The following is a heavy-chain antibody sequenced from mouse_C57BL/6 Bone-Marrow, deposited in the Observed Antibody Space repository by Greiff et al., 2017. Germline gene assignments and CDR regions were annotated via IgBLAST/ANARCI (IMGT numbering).Heavy chain of an antibody. V-gene: IGHV1-69*01. J-gene: IGHJ2*01. D-gene: IGHD4-1*02. CDR2: IDPSDSYT. CDR1: GYTFTSYW. CDR3: AREGATGTDY. Sequence: VQLQQPGAELVMPGASVKLSCKASGYTFTSYWMHWVKQRPGQGLEWIGEIDPSDSYTNYNQKLKGKSTLTVDKSSSTAYMQLSSLTSEDSAVYYCAREGATGTDYWGQGTTLTVSS.